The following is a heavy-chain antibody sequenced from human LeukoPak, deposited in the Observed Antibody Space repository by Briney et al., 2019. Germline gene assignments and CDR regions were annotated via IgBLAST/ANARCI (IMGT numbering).Heavy chain of an antibody. CDR2: ISGVASDI. J-gene: IGHJ6*02. CDR3: ARVRRLRYFDWLKHYGMDV. CDR1: GFTFSDYY. V-gene: IGHV3-11*04. Sequence: GGSLRLSCAASGFTFSDYYMTWIRQAPGKGLEWVSYISGVASDIYYGDSVKGRFTISRDNAKNSVYLQMNSLRAEDTAVYYCARVRRLRYFDWLKHYGMDVWGQGTTVTVSS. D-gene: IGHD3-9*01.